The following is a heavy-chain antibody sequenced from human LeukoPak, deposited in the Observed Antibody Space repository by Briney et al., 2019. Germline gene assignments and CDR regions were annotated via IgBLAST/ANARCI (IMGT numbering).Heavy chain of an antibody. CDR2: ISSSGSTK. Sequence: PGGSLRLSCGASGFSFTTYWMGWVRQAPGKGLEWVSYISSSGSTKYYAESVKGRFTISRDNAKNSLYLQMNSLRAEDTAVYYCARGGQQLVGVHFDYWGQGTLVTVSS. D-gene: IGHD6-13*01. CDR1: GFSFTTYW. CDR3: ARGGQQLVGVHFDY. J-gene: IGHJ4*02. V-gene: IGHV3-48*04.